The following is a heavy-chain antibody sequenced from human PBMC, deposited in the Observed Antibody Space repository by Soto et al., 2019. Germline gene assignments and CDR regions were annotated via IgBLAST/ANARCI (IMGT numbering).Heavy chain of an antibody. Sequence: ASVKVSCKASGYTFTSYDINWVRQATGQGLEWMGWMNPNSGNTGYAQKFQGRVTMTRNTSISTAYMELSSLRSEDTAVYYCARSVVPAAIDQYYYYSYGMDVWGQGTTVTVSS. CDR1: GYTFTSYD. D-gene: IGHD2-2*01. J-gene: IGHJ6*02. CDR2: MNPNSGNT. V-gene: IGHV1-8*01. CDR3: ARSVVPAAIDQYYYYSYGMDV.